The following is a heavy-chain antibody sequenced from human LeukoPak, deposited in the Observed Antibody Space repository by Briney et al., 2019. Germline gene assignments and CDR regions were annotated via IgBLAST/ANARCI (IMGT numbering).Heavy chain of an antibody. CDR2: IYYSVRT. Sequence: SETLSLTCTVSVGSISSSSYYWGWIRQPPGKGQEWLGRIYYSVRTYYKPSLKSRDTISVDTSKNQFSLKLSSVTAADTAVYYGARRAGSIVGARGGGIDYWGQGTLVTVSS. CDR1: VGSISSSSYY. D-gene: IGHD1-26*01. V-gene: IGHV4-39*01. J-gene: IGHJ4*02. CDR3: ARRAGSIVGARGGGIDY.